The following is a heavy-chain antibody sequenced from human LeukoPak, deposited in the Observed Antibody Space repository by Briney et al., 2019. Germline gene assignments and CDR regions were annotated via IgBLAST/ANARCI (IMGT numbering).Heavy chain of an antibody. D-gene: IGHD3-10*01. Sequence: SQTLSLICAVSGGSISSGGYSWSWIRQPPGKGLEWIGYIYHSGSTYYNPSLKSRVTISVDRSKNQFSLKLSSVTAADTAVYYCARGKGLLWFGEFRLRCWFDPWGQGTLVTVSS. J-gene: IGHJ5*02. CDR3: ARGKGLLWFGEFRLRCWFDP. V-gene: IGHV4-30-2*01. CDR2: IYHSGST. CDR1: GGSISSGGYS.